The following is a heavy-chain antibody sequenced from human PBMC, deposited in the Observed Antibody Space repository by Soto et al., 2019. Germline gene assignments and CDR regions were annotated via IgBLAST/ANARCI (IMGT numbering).Heavy chain of an antibody. V-gene: IGHV1-2*02. CDR3: ATRYSYVHF. J-gene: IGHJ4*02. D-gene: IGHD5-18*01. CDR2: INPNSGGT. Sequence: GASVKVSCKSSGYAFTGYYIHWVRQAPGQGLEWMGWINPNSGGTNYAQKFQGRVTMTRDTSSSTAYMELSSLRSDDTAVYYCATRYSYVHFWGQGTLVTVSS. CDR1: GYAFTGYY.